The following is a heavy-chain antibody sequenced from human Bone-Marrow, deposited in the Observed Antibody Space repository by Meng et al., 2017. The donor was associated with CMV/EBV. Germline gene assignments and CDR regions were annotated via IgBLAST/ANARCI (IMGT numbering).Heavy chain of an antibody. CDR2: INHSGST. Sequence: SQTLSLTCAVYGGSFSGYYWSWIRQPPGKGPEWIGEINHSGSTNYNPSLKSRVTISVDTSKNQFSLKLSSVTAADTAVYYCAREVVVVPAAISWFDPWGQGTLVTVSS. CDR1: GGSFSGYY. CDR3: AREVVVVPAAISWFDP. J-gene: IGHJ5*02. D-gene: IGHD2-2*02. V-gene: IGHV4-34*01.